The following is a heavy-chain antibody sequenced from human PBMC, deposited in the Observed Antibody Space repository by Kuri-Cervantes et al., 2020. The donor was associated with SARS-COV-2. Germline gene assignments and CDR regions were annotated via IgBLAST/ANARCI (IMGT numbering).Heavy chain of an antibody. V-gene: IGHV3-30*02. CDR1: GFTFSNYG. CDR3: AKSSSSDRGFDY. J-gene: IGHJ4*02. Sequence: GGSLRLSCAASGFTFSNYGMHWVRQAPGKGLEWVAFIWYDGSKKYYADSVKGRFTISRDNSKNTLYVQMSSLRAEDTAVYYCAKSSSSDRGFDYWGQGTLVTVFS. D-gene: IGHD6-6*01. CDR2: IWYDGSKK.